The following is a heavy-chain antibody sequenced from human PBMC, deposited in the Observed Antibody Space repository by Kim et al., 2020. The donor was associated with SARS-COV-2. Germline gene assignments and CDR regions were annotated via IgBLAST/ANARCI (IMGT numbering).Heavy chain of an antibody. CDR3: AVPGGSGSYYPGGGAFDI. V-gene: IGHV4-31*03. J-gene: IGHJ3*02. CDR1: GGSISSGGYY. CDR2: IYYSGST. D-gene: IGHD3-10*01. Sequence: SETLSLTCTVSGGSISSGGYYWSWIRQHPGKGLEWIGYIYYSGSTYYNPSLKSRVTISVDTSKNQFSLKLSSVTAADTAVYYCAVPGGSGSYYPGGGAFDIWGQGTMVTVSS.